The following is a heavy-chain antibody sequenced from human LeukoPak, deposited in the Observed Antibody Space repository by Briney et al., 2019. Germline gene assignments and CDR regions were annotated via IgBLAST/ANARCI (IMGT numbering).Heavy chain of an antibody. CDR1: GCSISSRSYY. J-gene: IGHJ4*02. Sequence: SETLSLTCTVSGCSISSRSYYWGWIRQPPGKGLEWIGSIYYSGSTYYNPSLKSRVTISVDTSKNQSSLKLSSVTAADTAVYYCARDSRELRRFDYWGQGTLVTVSS. CDR2: IYYSGST. CDR3: ARDSRELRRFDY. V-gene: IGHV4-39*07. D-gene: IGHD1-26*01.